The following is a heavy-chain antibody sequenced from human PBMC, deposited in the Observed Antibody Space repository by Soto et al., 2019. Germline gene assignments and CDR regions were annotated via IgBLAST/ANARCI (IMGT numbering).Heavy chain of an antibody. D-gene: IGHD3-22*01. CDR2: IYYRGST. CDR3: ARYDSGGYYSEYFQH. J-gene: IGHJ1*01. Sequence: QVPLQESGPGLVKPSQTLSLTGTVSGGSISGGDYYWSWIRQPPGKGLEWIGYIYYRGSTYYNPSLPIRVTLTLDPSKDQSSLKLSSVTAADTAVYYCARYDSGGYYSEYFQHWGQGTLVTVSS. V-gene: IGHV4-30-4*01. CDR1: GGSISGGDYY.